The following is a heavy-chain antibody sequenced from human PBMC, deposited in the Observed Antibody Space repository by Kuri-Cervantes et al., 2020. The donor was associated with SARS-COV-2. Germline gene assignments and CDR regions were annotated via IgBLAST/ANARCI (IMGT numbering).Heavy chain of an antibody. CDR1: GYTFNSYG. J-gene: IGHJ6*02. CDR2: ISAYNGNT. D-gene: IGHD2-15*01. V-gene: IGHV1-18*01. Sequence: ASVHVSCKPSGYTFNSYGISRVRQAPGQGLEWMGWISAYNGNTNYAQTLQGRVTMTTDTSTSTAYMELRSLRSDDTAVYYFARVGVVVEYGMDVWGQGTTVTVSS. CDR3: ARVGVVVEYGMDV.